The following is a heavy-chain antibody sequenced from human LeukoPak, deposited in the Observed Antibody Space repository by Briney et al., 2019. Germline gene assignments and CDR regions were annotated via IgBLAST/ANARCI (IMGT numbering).Heavy chain of an antibody. Sequence: PGGSLRLSCAASGFTFSSYAMSWVRQAPGKGLEWVSGISGSGGSTYYADSVKGRFTISRDNSKNTLYLQMNSLRAEDTAVYYCANSRVRIAAAVCDYWGQGTLVTVSS. CDR2: ISGSGGST. J-gene: IGHJ4*02. D-gene: IGHD6-13*01. V-gene: IGHV3-23*01. CDR3: ANSRVRIAAAVCDY. CDR1: GFTFSSYA.